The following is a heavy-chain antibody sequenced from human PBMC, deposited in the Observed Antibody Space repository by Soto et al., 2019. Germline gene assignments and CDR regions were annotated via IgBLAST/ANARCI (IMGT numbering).Heavy chain of an antibody. CDR2: IYWDGDK. J-gene: IGHJ5*02. Sequence: QITLKESGRTLVKPTQTLTLTCTFSGFSLTTSGVGVGWIRQPPGKALEWLALIYWDGDKRYSPSLKTRLTVTKDTSNHPVALTTSNMDPVDTATYYCAHIASYYQFDWFDPWGQGILVTVSS. V-gene: IGHV2-5*02. CDR1: GFSLTTSGVG. D-gene: IGHD3-10*01. CDR3: AHIASYYQFDWFDP.